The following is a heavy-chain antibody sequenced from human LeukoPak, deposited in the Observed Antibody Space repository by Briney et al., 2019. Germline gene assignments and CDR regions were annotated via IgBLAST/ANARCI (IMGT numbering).Heavy chain of an antibody. D-gene: IGHD6-19*01. CDR1: GFTVSSNY. Sequence: GSLILSSSASGFTVSSNYMSWVRQAPGKGLEWVSVIYSGGSTYYADSVKGRFTISRDNSKNTLYLQMNSLRAEDTAVYYCARGADTGYSSDSWGQGTLVTVSS. J-gene: IGHJ5*02. CDR2: IYSGGST. CDR3: ARGADTGYSSDS. V-gene: IGHV3-66*01.